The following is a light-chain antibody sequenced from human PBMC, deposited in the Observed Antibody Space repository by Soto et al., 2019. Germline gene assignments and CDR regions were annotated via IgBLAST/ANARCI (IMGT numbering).Light chain of an antibody. J-gene: IGLJ3*02. CDR2: DVR. CDR1: TSDVGGYNY. V-gene: IGLV2-14*03. CDR3: SSYASSGTLVV. Sequence: QSALTQPASVSGSPGQSITISCTGTTSDVGGYNYVSWYQHHPGKAPKVMISDVRNRPSGVSSRFSGSKSGNTASLTISGLQAEDEADYYCSSYASSGTLVVFGGGTQLTVL.